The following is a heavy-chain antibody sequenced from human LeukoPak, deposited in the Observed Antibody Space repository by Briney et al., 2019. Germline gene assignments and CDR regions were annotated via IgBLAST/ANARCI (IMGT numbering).Heavy chain of an antibody. D-gene: IGHD2-2*01. CDR1: GYTFTSDD. V-gene: IGHV1-8*03. CDR3: ARALVPAAQGEYYYYYMDV. J-gene: IGHJ6*03. Sequence: ASVSVSSTPSGYTFTSDDINWVRQATGQGREWMGWMNPNSGNTGYAQKFQGRVTITRNTSISTAYMELSSLRSEDTAVYYCARALVPAAQGEYYYYYMDVWGKGTTVTVSS. CDR2: MNPNSGNT.